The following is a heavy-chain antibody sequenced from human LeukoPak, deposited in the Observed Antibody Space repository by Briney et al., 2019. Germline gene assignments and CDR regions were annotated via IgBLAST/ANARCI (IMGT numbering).Heavy chain of an antibody. V-gene: IGHV1-2*02. D-gene: IGHD6-6*01. CDR1: GYTFTGYY. CDR2: ICPYSGDT. CDR3: ARDRNSGSSLDI. J-gene: IGHJ3*02. Sequence: GASVTVSCKASGYTFTGYYIHWVRQAPGQGLEWMGWICPYSGDTNYAQNFQGRVTMTRDTSISTAYMELSSLKSDDTAVYYCARDRNSGSSLDIWGQGTMLTVSS.